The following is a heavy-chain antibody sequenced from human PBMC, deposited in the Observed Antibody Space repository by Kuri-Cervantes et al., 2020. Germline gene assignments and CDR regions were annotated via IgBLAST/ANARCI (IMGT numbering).Heavy chain of an antibody. Sequence: GGSLRLSCAASGFTFSSYGMHWVRQAPGKGLEWVAVISYDGSNKYYADSVKGRFTISRDNSKNTLYLQMNSLRVEDTAVYYCAKSPSFRGWSYHLDYWGQGTLVTVSS. CDR1: GFTFSSYG. D-gene: IGHD6-19*01. J-gene: IGHJ4*02. V-gene: IGHV3-30*18. CDR3: AKSPSFRGWSYHLDY. CDR2: ISYDGSNK.